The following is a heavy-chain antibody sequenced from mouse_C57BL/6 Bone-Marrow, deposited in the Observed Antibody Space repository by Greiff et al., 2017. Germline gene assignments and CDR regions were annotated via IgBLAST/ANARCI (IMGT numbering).Heavy chain of an antibody. CDR2: INPYNGGT. D-gene: IGHD2-4*01. V-gene: IGHV1-19*01. J-gene: IGHJ4*01. CDR1: GYTFTDYY. CDR3: VREGYDYDDYVMDY. Sequence: VQLKQSGPVLVKPGASVKMSCKASGYTFTDYYMNWVKQSHGKSLEWIGVINPYNGGTSYNQKFKGKATLTVDKSSSTAYMELNSLTSEDSAVYYCVREGYDYDDYVMDYWGQGTSVTVSS.